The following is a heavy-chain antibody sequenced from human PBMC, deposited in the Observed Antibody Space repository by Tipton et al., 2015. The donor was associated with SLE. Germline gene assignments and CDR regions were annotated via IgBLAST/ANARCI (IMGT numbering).Heavy chain of an antibody. CDR1: GYSIRTGYF. CDR3: ARADPYATFWSVFDS. Sequence: TLSLTCAVSGYSIRTGYFWAWLRQPPGKGLEWIGRIHPGGDTHYKPSPRSRVTIPVDTSKNQFFLRLNFVTAADTAVYYCARADPYATFWSVFDSWGQGALVTVSS. V-gene: IGHV4-38-2*01. J-gene: IGHJ5*01. CDR2: IHPGGDT. D-gene: IGHD2-2*01.